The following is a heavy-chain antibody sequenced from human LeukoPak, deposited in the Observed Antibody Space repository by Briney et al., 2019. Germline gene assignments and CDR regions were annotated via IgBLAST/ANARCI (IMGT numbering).Heavy chain of an antibody. D-gene: IGHD2-15*01. CDR1: GFTFSSYS. Sequence: GGSLRLSCAASGFTFSSYSMNWVRQAPGKGLEWISYITSRSNSIYYADSVKGRFTISRDNAKNSLYLQMNSLRAEDTAVYYCAREHCSGGSCYYGGDAFDIWGQGTMVTVSS. J-gene: IGHJ3*02. CDR2: ITSRSNSI. V-gene: IGHV3-48*04. CDR3: AREHCSGGSCYYGGDAFDI.